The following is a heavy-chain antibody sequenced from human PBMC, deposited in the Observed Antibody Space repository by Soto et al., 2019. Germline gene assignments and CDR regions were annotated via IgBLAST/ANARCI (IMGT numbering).Heavy chain of an antibody. D-gene: IGHD2-15*01. CDR3: ARVSLAPPGRGIDH. CDR1: GFTFSGFW. Sequence: EVQLVESGGGLVQPGGSLRLSCAASGFTFSGFWMHWVRQAPGKGLVWVSRIHSNGIETTYADSVQGRFTISRDNAKNALYLQMNSLRAEDTAVYYCARVSLAPPGRGIDHWGQGTLVTVSS. CDR2: IHSNGIET. J-gene: IGHJ5*02. V-gene: IGHV3-74*01.